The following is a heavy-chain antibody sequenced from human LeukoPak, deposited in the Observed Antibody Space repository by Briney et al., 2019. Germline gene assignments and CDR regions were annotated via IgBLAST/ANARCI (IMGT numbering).Heavy chain of an antibody. V-gene: IGHV4-4*07. CDR1: GPSISSYY. Sequence: SETLSLTCTVSGPSISSYYWSWIRQPAGKGLEWLGRIYTSGSTNYNPSLKSRVTMSVDTSKNQFSLKLSSVTAADTAVYYCARAEDQLLYGGWFDPWGQGTLVTVSS. CDR3: ARAEDQLLYGGWFDP. D-gene: IGHD2-2*02. J-gene: IGHJ5*02. CDR2: IYTSGST.